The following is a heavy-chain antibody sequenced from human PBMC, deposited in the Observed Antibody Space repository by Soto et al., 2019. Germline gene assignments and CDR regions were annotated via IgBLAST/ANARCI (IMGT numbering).Heavy chain of an antibody. J-gene: IGHJ2*01. CDR2: ISPYNGNT. CDR3: ARCYCTVGSCYTCWHFDL. Sequence: QAQLVQSVAEVKKPGASVKVTFQAGGYTFADYGISWVRQAPGQGLEWVGWISPYNGNTNYAQNLQDRVPMTTDTSTNTAYMELRSLRSDDTALYYCARCYCTVGSCYTCWHFDLWGRGTLLTVSS. V-gene: IGHV1-18*01. D-gene: IGHD2-15*01. CDR1: GYTFADYG.